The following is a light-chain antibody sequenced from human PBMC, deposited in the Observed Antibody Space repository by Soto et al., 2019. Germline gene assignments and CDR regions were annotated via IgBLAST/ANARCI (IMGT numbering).Light chain of an antibody. Sequence: QSALTQPPSASGSPGQSVTISCTGTSSDGGGYNYVSWYQQHPGKAPKLMIYEVSKRPSGVPDRFSGSKSGNTASLTVSGLHAEDEDYYYCSSYAGSKTLFGGGTKLTVL. CDR3: SSYAGSKTL. CDR2: EVS. CDR1: SSDGGGYNY. V-gene: IGLV2-8*01. J-gene: IGLJ2*01.